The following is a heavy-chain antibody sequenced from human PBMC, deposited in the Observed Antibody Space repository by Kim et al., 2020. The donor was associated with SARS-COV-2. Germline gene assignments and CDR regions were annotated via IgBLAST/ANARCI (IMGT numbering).Heavy chain of an antibody. CDR2: FDPEDGET. CDR1: GYTLTELS. CDR3: ATAKFGEPHDAFDI. D-gene: IGHD3-10*01. Sequence: ASVKVSCKVSGYTLTELSMHWVRQAPGKGLEWMGGFDPEDGETIYAQKFQGRVTMTEDTSTDTAYMELSSLRSEDTAVYYCATAKFGEPHDAFDIWGQGTMVTVSS. V-gene: IGHV1-24*01. J-gene: IGHJ3*02.